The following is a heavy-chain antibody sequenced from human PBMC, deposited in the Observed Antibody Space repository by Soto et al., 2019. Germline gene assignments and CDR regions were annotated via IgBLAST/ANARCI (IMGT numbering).Heavy chain of an antibody. Sequence: QVQLQQWGAGLLKPSETLSLTCAVYGGSFSGYYWSWIRQPPGKGLEWIGEINHSGSTNYNPSLKSRVTISVDTSKNQFSLKLSSVTAADTAVYYCASVTAMAQPDAFDIWGQGTMVTVSS. V-gene: IGHV4-34*01. D-gene: IGHD5-18*01. CDR1: GGSFSGYY. CDR3: ASVTAMAQPDAFDI. CDR2: INHSGST. J-gene: IGHJ3*02.